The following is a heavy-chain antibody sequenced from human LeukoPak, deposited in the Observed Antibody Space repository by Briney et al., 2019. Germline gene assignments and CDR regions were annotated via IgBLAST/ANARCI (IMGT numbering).Heavy chain of an antibody. D-gene: IGHD6-13*01. CDR3: ARDPTPYSSSWSDY. J-gene: IGHJ4*02. Sequence: GGSLRLSCAASGFTVSSNYMSWVRQAPGKGLEWVSAISDSGNTYHADSVKGRFTISRDSSKNTLFLQMNSLRAEDTAVYYCARDPTPYSSSWSDYWGQGTLVTVSS. CDR2: ISDSGNT. CDR1: GFTVSSNY. V-gene: IGHV3-53*01.